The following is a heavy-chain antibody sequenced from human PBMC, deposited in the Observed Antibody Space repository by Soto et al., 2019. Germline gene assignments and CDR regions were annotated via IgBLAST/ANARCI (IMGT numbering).Heavy chain of an antibody. V-gene: IGHV3-21*01. CDR3: ARDLGCSGGSCYSSGGYMDV. CDR2: ISSSSSYI. J-gene: IGHJ6*03. CDR1: GFTFSSYS. Sequence: EVQLVESGGGLVKPGGSLRLSCAASGFTFSSYSMNWVRQAPGKGLEWVSSISSSSSYIYYADSVKGRSTISRDNAKNSLYLQMNSLRAEDTAVYYCARDLGCSGGSCYSSGGYMDVWGKGTTVTVSS. D-gene: IGHD2-15*01.